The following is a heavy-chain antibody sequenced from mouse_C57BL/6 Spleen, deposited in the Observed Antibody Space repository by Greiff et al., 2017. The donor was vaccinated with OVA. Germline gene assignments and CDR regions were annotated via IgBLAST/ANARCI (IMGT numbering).Heavy chain of an antibody. CDR1: GYTFTSYW. CDR3: AFITTVVATDFDV. CDR2: IRPSDSDP. Sequence: VQLQQPGAELVKPGASVKVSCKASGYTFTSYWMHWVRQRPGQGLEWIGRIRPSDSDPNYTQKFKGKATLTVDKSTSTAYMQLSRLTSEDSAVYYCAFITTVVATDFDVWGTGTTVTVSS. D-gene: IGHD1-1*01. J-gene: IGHJ1*03. V-gene: IGHV1-74*01.